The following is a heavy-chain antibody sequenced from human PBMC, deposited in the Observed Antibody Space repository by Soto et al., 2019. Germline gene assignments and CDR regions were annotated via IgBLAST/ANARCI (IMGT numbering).Heavy chain of an antibody. CDR1: GYTFTSYG. V-gene: IGHV1-18*01. J-gene: IGHJ5*02. CDR3: ATWAAASNWFDP. CDR2: ISAYNGNT. D-gene: IGHD6-13*01. Sequence: ASVKVSCKASGYTFTSYGISWVRQAPGQGLEWMGWISAYNGNTNYAQKLRGRVTMTTDTSTSTAYMELRSLRSDDTAVYYCATWAAASNWFDPWGQGTLVTXSS.